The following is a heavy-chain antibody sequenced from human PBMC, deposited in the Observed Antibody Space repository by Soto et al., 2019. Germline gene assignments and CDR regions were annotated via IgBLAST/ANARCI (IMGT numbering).Heavy chain of an antibody. CDR1: GGTFSSYA. V-gene: IGHV1-69*12. J-gene: IGHJ5*02. Sequence: QVQLVQSGAEVKKPGSSVKVSCKASGGTFSSYAISWVRQAPGQGLEWMGGIIPIFGTANYAQKFQGRVTITADESTSTAYMELSSLRSEDTAVYYCARDRLPGYCSGGSCYDNWFDPLGQGTLVTVSS. CDR2: IIPIFGTA. D-gene: IGHD2-15*01. CDR3: ARDRLPGYCSGGSCYDNWFDP.